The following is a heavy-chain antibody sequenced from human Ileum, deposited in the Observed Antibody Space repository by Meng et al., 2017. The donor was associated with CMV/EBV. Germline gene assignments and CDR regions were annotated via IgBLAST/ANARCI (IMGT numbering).Heavy chain of an antibody. D-gene: IGHD2-8*01. CDR1: GDSVSSNIAA. Sequence: QVQPHKAGPGLVKPLQTLSLTCSISGDSVSSNIAAWSWIRQSPSRGLEWLGRTYYRSKWYDDYAVSVKSRVTITPDTSKNQFSLHLNSVSPEDTAIYFCAREMGVHDYWGQGTLVTVSS. CDR3: AREMGVHDY. J-gene: IGHJ4*02. V-gene: IGHV6-1*01. CDR2: TYYRSKWYD.